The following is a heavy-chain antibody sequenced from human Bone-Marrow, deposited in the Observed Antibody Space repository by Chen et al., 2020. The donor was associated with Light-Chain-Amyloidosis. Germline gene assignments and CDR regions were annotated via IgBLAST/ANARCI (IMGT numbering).Heavy chain of an antibody. CDR1: GFTFSSYE. CDR2: ISSSGSTI. J-gene: IGHJ6*02. CDR3: ARVSRDSSGYVQTRGYYYGMDV. Sequence: EVQLVESGGGLVQPGGSLRLSCAASGFTFSSYEMNWVRQAQGKGLEWVSYISSSGSTIYYSDSVKGRFTISRDNAKNSLYLQMNSLRAEDTAVYYCARVSRDSSGYVQTRGYYYGMDVWGQGTTVTVSS. V-gene: IGHV3-48*03. D-gene: IGHD3-22*01.